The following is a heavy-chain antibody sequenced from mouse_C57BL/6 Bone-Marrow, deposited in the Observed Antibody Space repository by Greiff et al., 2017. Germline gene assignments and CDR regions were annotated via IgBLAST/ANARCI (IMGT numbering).Heavy chain of an antibody. Sequence: QVQLQQPGAELVKPGASLKMSCKASGYTFTSYWITWVKQRPGQGLEWIGDIYPGSGSTNYNEKFKSKATLTVDTSSSTAYLQLSSLTSEDSAVYYCARSGDSSGYWGQGTTLTVSS. CDR1: GYTFTSYW. D-gene: IGHD3-2*02. CDR2: IYPGSGST. CDR3: ARSGDSSGY. J-gene: IGHJ2*01. V-gene: IGHV1-55*01.